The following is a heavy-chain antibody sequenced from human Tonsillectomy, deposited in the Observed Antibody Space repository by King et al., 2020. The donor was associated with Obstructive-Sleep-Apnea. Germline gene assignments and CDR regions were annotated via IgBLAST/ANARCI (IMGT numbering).Heavy chain of an antibody. V-gene: IGHV2-5*02. CDR2: IYWDDDK. J-gene: IGHJ5*02. D-gene: IGHD3-10*01. Sequence: TLKESGPTLVKPTQTLTLTCIFSGVSLSTSGVGVGWIRQPPGKALEWLALIYWDDDKRYSPSLNSRLTITKDTSKNQVVLRMTNMDPVDTATYYCAHVFGELGIDNWFDPWGQGTLVTVSS. CDR1: GVSLSTSGVG. CDR3: AHVFGELGIDNWFDP.